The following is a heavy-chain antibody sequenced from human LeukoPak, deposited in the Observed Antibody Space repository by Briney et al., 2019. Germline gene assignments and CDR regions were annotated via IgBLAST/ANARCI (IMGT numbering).Heavy chain of an antibody. V-gene: IGHV4-34*01. Sequence: KPSETLSLTCAVYGGSFSGYYWNWIRQPPGKGLEWIGEINHSGSTNYNPSLKSRVTISVDTSKNQFSLKLSSVTAADTAVYYCARVPTYYDFWSGYYLIFDYWGREPWSPSPQ. CDR1: GGSFSGYY. D-gene: IGHD3-3*01. CDR3: ARVPTYYDFWSGYYLIFDY. CDR2: INHSGST. J-gene: IGHJ4*02.